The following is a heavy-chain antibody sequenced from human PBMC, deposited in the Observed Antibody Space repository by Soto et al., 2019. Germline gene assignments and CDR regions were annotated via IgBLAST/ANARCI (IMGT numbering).Heavy chain of an antibody. D-gene: IGHD6-13*01. CDR1: GGTFSSYA. V-gene: IGHV1-69*01. CDR2: IIPIFGTA. Sequence: QVQLVQSGAEVKKPGSSVKVSCKASGGTFSSYAISWVLQAPGQGLEWMGGIIPIFGTANYAQKFQGRVTITADESTSTADMELGSLRSEDTAVYFCARGGSSWTLNHYFDYWGQGTLVTVSS. CDR3: ARGGSSWTLNHYFDY. J-gene: IGHJ4*02.